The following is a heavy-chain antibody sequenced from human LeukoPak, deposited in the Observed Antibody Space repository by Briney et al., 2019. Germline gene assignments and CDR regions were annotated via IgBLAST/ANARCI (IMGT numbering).Heavy chain of an antibody. V-gene: IGHV4-34*01. CDR2: INHSGST. CDR3: ARGGYDYIWGSYLRAPSLVPFGI. J-gene: IGHJ3*02. Sequence: SETLSLTCAVYGGSFSGYYWSWIRQPPGKGLEWIGEINHSGSTNYNPSLKSRVTISVDTSKNQFSLKLSSVTAADTAVYYCARGGYDYIWGSYLRAPSLVPFGIWGQGTMVTVSS. D-gene: IGHD3-16*02. CDR1: GGSFSGYY.